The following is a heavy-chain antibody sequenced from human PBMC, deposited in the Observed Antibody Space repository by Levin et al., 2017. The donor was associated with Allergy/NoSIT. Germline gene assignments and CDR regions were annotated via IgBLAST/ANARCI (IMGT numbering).Heavy chain of an antibody. Sequence: LSLTCAASGFTFFSPAMHWVRQAPGKGLEWVTVISYDGNIKYYADSVKGRVTISRDNSENTLFLLMNSLRTGDTAVYYCVRDVGVGATLGTPDYWGQGTLVTVSS. CDR3: VRDVGVGATLGTPDY. J-gene: IGHJ4*02. CDR1: GFTFFSPA. CDR2: ISYDGNIK. V-gene: IGHV3-30-3*01. D-gene: IGHD1-26*01.